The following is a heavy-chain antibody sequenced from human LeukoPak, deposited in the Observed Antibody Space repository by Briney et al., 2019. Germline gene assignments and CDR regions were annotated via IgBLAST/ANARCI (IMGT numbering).Heavy chain of an antibody. V-gene: IGHV3-23*01. CDR1: GFTFSSYA. D-gene: IGHD3-9*01. CDR3: AKAEGYDILTGLDY. J-gene: IGHJ4*02. CDR2: IGASGGST. Sequence: GGSLRLSCATSGFTFSSYAMSWVRQAPGKGLEWVSGIGASGGSTYYADSVKGRFTISRDNSKNTLYLQMNSLRTEDAAVYYCAKAEGYDILTGLDYWGQGTLVTVSS.